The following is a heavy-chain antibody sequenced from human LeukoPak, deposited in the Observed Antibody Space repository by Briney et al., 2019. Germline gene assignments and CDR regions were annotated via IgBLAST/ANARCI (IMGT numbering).Heavy chain of an antibody. Sequence: GGSLRLSCAASGFTFSSYAMSWVRQAPGKGLEWVSAISGSGGSTYYADSVKGRFTISRDNSKNTLCLQMNSLRAEDTAVYYCARGTIAARPSGPDYWGQGTLVTVSS. CDR3: ARGTIAARPSGPDY. J-gene: IGHJ4*02. D-gene: IGHD6-6*01. V-gene: IGHV3-23*01. CDR1: GFTFSSYA. CDR2: ISGSGGST.